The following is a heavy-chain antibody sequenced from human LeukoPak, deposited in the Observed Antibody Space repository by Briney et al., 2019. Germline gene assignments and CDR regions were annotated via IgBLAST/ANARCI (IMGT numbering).Heavy chain of an antibody. CDR1: ELTLSNYC. J-gene: IGHJ4*02. CDR2: IKRDGTET. Sequence: PGGSLRLSCAASELTLSNYCMTWVRQGPGKGLEWVATIKRDGTETYYVDSVRGRFTIFRDNAENSVYLRMNSLRDEDTAVYYCTRGGRNTSYYWYYWGQGTLVTVSS. CDR3: TRGGRNTSYYWYY. D-gene: IGHD1-26*01. V-gene: IGHV3-7*01.